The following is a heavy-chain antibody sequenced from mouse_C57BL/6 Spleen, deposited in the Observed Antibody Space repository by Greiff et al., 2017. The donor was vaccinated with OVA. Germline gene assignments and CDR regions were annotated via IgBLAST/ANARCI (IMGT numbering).Heavy chain of an antibody. V-gene: IGHV1-64*01. CDR1: GYTFTSYW. CDR3: ASYYYGSSYVTWFAY. D-gene: IGHD1-1*01. CDR2: LHPNSGST. J-gene: IGHJ3*01. Sequence: VQLQQPGAELVKPGASVKLSCKASGYTFTSYWMHWVKQRPGQGLEWIGMLHPNSGSTNYNEKFKSKATLTVDKSSSTAYMQLSSLTSEDSAVYYCASYYYGSSYVTWFAYWGQGTLVTVSA.